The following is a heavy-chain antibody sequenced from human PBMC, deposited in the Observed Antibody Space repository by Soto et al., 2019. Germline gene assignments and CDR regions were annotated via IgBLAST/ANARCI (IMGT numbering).Heavy chain of an antibody. J-gene: IGHJ3*01. CDR3: AKEDCSGGRSYLRPPDAFDF. D-gene: IGHD2-15*01. V-gene: IGHV3-23*01. CDR2: ISGSGGST. CDR1: GFTFSSYA. Sequence: GSLRLSCVASGFTFSSYAMSWVRQAPGKGLEWVSAISGSGGSTYYADSVKGRFTISRDNSKNTLYLQMNSLRAEDTAVYYCAKEDCSGGRSYLRPPDAFDFRDQGTLVTVSS.